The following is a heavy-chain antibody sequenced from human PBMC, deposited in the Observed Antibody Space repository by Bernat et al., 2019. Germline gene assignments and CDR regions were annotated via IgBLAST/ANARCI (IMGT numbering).Heavy chain of an antibody. D-gene: IGHD5-18*01. Sequence: QVQLVQSGAEVKKPGASVKVSCKASGYTFSSYAISWVRQAPGQGLEWMGGIIPIFGTANYAQKFQGRVTITADESTSTAYMELSSLRSEDTAVYYCARVERAMVNGQLDYWGQGTLVTVSS. CDR2: IIPIFGTA. J-gene: IGHJ4*02. CDR1: GYTFSSYA. V-gene: IGHV1-69*13. CDR3: ARVERAMVNGQLDY.